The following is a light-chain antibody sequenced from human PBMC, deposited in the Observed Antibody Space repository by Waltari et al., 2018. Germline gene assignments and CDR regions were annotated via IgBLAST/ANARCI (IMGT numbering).Light chain of an antibody. CDR1: SSDVGNYKP. CDR3: SSYAGSSKGV. Sequence: QPALTQPASVSGSPGQSITISCTGTSSDVGNYKPVSWYQQHPGKAPKLMIYAVSKRPSGVSDRFSGSKSGDMASLTISGLQPEDEAEYFCSSYAGSSKGVFGGGTKVTVL. CDR2: AVS. V-gene: IGLV2-23*02. J-gene: IGLJ2*01.